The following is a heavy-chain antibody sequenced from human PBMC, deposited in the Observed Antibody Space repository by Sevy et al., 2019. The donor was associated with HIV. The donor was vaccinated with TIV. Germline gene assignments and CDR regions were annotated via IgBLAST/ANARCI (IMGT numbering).Heavy chain of an antibody. CDR2: IRNTGRTT. V-gene: IGHV3-23*01. D-gene: IGHD6-13*01. CDR3: AKAFTSNWPPSDY. Sequence: GGSLRLSCAASGFTFSTYDMSWVRQAPGKGLEWVSSIRNTGRTTFYTDSVKGRFTISRDNSKNPLYLQMNGLRAEDTAIYYCAKAFTSNWPPSDYWGQGTLVTVSS. CDR1: GFTFSTYD. J-gene: IGHJ4*02.